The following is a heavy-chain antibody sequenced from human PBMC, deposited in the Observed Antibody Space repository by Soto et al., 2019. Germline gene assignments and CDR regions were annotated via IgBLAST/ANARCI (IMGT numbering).Heavy chain of an antibody. D-gene: IGHD5-18*01. CDR2: IWYDGSNK. CDR3: ARRGYSYGFGWYGDYYYYGMDV. Sequence: PGGSLRLSCAASGFTFSSYGMHWVRQAPGKGLEWVAVIWYDGSNKYYADSVKGRFTISRDNSKNTLYLQMNSLRAEDTAVYYCARRGYSYGFGWYGDYYYYGMDVWGQGTTVTVSS. J-gene: IGHJ6*02. CDR1: GFTFSSYG. V-gene: IGHV3-33*01.